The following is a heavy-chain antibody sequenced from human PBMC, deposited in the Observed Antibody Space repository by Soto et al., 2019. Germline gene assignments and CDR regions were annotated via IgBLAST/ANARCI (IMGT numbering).Heavy chain of an antibody. CDR2: ISYDGSNK. CDR1: GFTFSSYG. V-gene: IGHV3-30*18. CDR3: AKTAQDYDILTEVYY. J-gene: IGHJ4*02. Sequence: QVQLVESGGGVVQPGRSLRLSCAASGFTFSSYGMHWVRQAPGKGLECVAVISYDGSNKYYADSVKGRFTISRDNSKNKLYLQMNSLRAKDTAVYYCAKTAQDYDILTEVYYWGQGTLVTASS. D-gene: IGHD3-9*01.